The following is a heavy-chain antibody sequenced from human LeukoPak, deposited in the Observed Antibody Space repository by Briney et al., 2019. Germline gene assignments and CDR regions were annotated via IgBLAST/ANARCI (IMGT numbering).Heavy chain of an antibody. J-gene: IGHJ4*02. CDR1: GFTFSSYA. V-gene: IGHV3-23*01. D-gene: IGHD1-1*01. Sequence: PGGSLRLSCAASGFTFSSYAMSWVRQAPGKGLEWVSAISGSGGSTYYADSVKGRFTIPRDNSKDTLYLQMNSLRAEDTAVYYCAKGPYPLTTGYFDYWGQGTLVTVSS. CDR3: AKGPYPLTTGYFDY. CDR2: ISGSGGST.